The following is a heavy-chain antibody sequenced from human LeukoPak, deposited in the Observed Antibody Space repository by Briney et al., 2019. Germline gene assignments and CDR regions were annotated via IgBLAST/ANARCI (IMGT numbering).Heavy chain of an antibody. V-gene: IGHV4-38-2*02. D-gene: IGHD2-15*01. CDR1: GYSISSGYY. J-gene: IGHJ4*02. Sequence: SETLSLTCTVSGYSISSGYYWGWIRQPPGKGLEWIGSIYHSGSTYYNPSLKSRVTISVDTSKNQFSLKLSSVTAADTSVYYCAGGVLRYCRKSGLYYFPPYMDVWGQGTLVTVSS. CDR3: AGGVLRYCRKSGLYYFPPYMDV. CDR2: IYHSGST.